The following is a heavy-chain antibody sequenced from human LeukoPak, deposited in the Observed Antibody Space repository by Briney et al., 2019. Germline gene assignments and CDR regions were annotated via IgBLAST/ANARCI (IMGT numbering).Heavy chain of an antibody. Sequence: GASVKVSRKASGYTLTGYYLHWVRQAPGQGLEWMGWINPNTGATHSAQKFQGRITMTRDTYISTAYMDLSRLRSDDTAVYYCARDRVGSGWPRPYYFEVWGQGTLVTVSS. D-gene: IGHD6-19*01. CDR2: INPNTGAT. CDR3: ARDRVGSGWPRPYYFEV. CDR1: GYTLTGYY. V-gene: IGHV1-2*02. J-gene: IGHJ4*02.